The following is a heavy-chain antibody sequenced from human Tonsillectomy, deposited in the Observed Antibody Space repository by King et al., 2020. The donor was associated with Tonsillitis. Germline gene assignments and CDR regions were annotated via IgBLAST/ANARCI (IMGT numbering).Heavy chain of an antibody. CDR3: AKDHYVHTSMGDFDS. D-gene: IGHD5-18*01. V-gene: IGHV3-23*04. J-gene: IGHJ4*02. CDR1: GFSFSSYA. Sequence: AQLVQSGGGLVQPGGSLRLSCAASGFSFSSYAMSWVRQAPGKGLEWVSGISASGGRTYYADSVKGRFTISRDNSNNTLYLQMNSLRAEDTAVYYCAKDHYVHTSMGDFDSWGQGTLVTVSS. CDR2: ISASGGRT.